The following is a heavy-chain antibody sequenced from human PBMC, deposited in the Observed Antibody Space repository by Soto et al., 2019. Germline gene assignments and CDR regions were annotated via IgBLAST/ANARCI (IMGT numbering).Heavy chain of an antibody. CDR1: GFSFSSYA. V-gene: IGHV3-23*01. Sequence: EVQLLESGGGLVQPGGSLRLSCAASGFSFSSYAMSWVRQAPGKGLEWVSGIRVSGGSTQYADSVKGRLTVSRDNSKNTLYLQMNSLRAEDTAVYYCAKDRYCSGGSCYWFDPWGQGTLVTVSS. CDR2: IRVSGGST. J-gene: IGHJ5*02. CDR3: AKDRYCSGGSCYWFDP. D-gene: IGHD2-15*01.